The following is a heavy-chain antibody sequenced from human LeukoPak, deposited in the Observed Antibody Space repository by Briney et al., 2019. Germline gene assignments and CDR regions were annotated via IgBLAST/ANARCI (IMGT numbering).Heavy chain of an antibody. CDR3: AKAPVTSCRGAYCYPFDS. CDR2: ISGSGGST. V-gene: IGHV3-23*01. D-gene: IGHD2-21*01. CDR1: GFTFSSYA. Sequence: PGGSLRLSCAASGFTFSSYAMSWVRQAPGKGLEWVSAISGSGGSTYYADSVKGRSTISRDNSKNTLYLQMNSLRAEDAAVYFCAKAPVTSCRGAYCYPFDSWGQGTLVTVSS. J-gene: IGHJ4*02.